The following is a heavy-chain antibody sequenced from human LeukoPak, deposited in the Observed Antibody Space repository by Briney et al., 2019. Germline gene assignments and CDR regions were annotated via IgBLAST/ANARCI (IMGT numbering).Heavy chain of an antibody. D-gene: IGHD6-13*01. Sequence: PSETLSLTCTVSGGSINSYYWSWIRQPPGKGLGWVGYIYYSGSTNYNPSLKSRVTISVDTSKNQFSLKLSSVTAADTAVYYCARDGDSSSWYGDFDYWGQGTLVTVSS. CDR2: IYYSGST. CDR1: GGSINSYY. V-gene: IGHV4-59*01. CDR3: ARDGDSSSWYGDFDY. J-gene: IGHJ4*02.